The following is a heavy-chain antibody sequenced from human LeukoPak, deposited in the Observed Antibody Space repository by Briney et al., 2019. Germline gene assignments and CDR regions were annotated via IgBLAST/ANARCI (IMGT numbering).Heavy chain of an antibody. CDR2: IYYSGST. CDR3: ARCPPLYYDISNPAFNWYFDL. D-gene: IGHD3-9*01. CDR1: GGSFSGYY. Sequence: SETLSRTCAGYGGSFSGYYWSWIRQPPGKGLVGFRYIYYSGSTNYNPSLKSRVTISVDTCKNQFSLKLSSVAAADTAVYYCARCPPLYYDISNPAFNWYFDLWGRGTLVTVSS. V-gene: IGHV4-59*01. J-gene: IGHJ2*01.